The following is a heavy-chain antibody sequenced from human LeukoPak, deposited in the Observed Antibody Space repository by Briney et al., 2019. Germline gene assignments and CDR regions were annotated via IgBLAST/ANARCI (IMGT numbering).Heavy chain of an antibody. CDR2: ISWNSGSI. Sequence: PGGSLRLSCAASGFTFSTFWVGWVRQTPGKGLEWVSGISWNSGSIGYADSVKGRFTISRDNGKNALYLEMNSLRAEDTALYYCVKDGAIFGVPITRGGMDVWGQGTTVTVSS. V-gene: IGHV3-9*01. J-gene: IGHJ6*02. CDR3: VKDGAIFGVPITRGGMDV. CDR1: GFTFSTFW. D-gene: IGHD3-3*01.